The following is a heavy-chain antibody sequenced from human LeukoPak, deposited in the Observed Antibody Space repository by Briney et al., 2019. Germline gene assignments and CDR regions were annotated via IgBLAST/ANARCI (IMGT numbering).Heavy chain of an antibody. CDR1: GGSISSGDHY. D-gene: IGHD2-2*01. Sequence: PSQTLSLTCTVFGGSISSGDHYWSWIRQPPGKGLEWIGYIYYSGSTYYNPSLKSRVTISVDTSRNQFSLKLSSVTAADTAVYYCAREGTGYCSSTSYCYWFDPWGQGTLVTVSS. J-gene: IGHJ5*02. CDR3: AREGTGYCSSTSYCYWFDP. V-gene: IGHV4-30-4*08. CDR2: IYYSGST.